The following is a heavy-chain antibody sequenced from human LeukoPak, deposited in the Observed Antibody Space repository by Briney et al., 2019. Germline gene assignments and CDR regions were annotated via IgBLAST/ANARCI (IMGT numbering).Heavy chain of an antibody. CDR1: GFTFSSYA. J-gene: IGHJ4*02. V-gene: IGHV3-23*01. CDR3: AKGSWSSNVDRPY. Sequence: GGSLRLSCAASGFTFSSYAMSWVRQAPGKGLEWVSDISGSGGSADYADSVKGRFTISRDNSKNTLYLQMNSLRAEDTAVYYCAKGSWSSNVDRPYWGQGTLVTVSS. CDR2: ISGSGGSA. D-gene: IGHD6-13*01.